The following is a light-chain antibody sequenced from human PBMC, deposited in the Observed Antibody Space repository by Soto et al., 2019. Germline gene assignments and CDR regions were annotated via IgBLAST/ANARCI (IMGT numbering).Light chain of an antibody. Sequence: QSALTQPASVSGSPGQSITISCTGTSSDVCAYNYVSWYQQHSGKAPKLIIYEVTNRPSGVSNRFSASKSGNTASLTIFGLQAEDESDYYCSSYTSSSSWVFGGGTKLTVL. CDR2: EVT. J-gene: IGLJ3*02. V-gene: IGLV2-14*01. CDR3: SSYTSSSSWV. CDR1: SSDVCAYNY.